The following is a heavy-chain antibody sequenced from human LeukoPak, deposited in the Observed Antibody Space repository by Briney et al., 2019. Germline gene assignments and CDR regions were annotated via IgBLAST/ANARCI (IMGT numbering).Heavy chain of an antibody. CDR1: GYTLTELS. CDR3: ASGLYDFWSTPSFS. J-gene: IGHJ4*02. D-gene: IGHD3-3*01. CDR2: FDPEDGET. V-gene: IGHV1-24*01. Sequence: ASVKVSCKVSGYTLTELSMHWVRQAPGKGLEWMGGFDPEDGETIYAQKFQGRVTMTEDTSTDTAYMELSSLRSDDTAVYYCASGLYDFWSTPSFSWGQGTLVTVSS.